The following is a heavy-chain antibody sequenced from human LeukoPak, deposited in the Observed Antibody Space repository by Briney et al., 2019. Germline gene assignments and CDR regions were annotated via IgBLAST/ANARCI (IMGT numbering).Heavy chain of an antibody. Sequence: GGSLRLSCAASGFTFSSYWMSWVRQAPGKGLEWVSVISGSGGDTFYADSVRGRFTIPRDNSRNTMYLQMNSLRAEDAAVYYCAKAPVTSCRGAFCYPFDSWGQGTVVTVSS. V-gene: IGHV3-23*01. CDR1: GFTFSSYW. J-gene: IGHJ4*02. CDR3: AKAPVTSCRGAFCYPFDS. CDR2: ISGSGGDT. D-gene: IGHD2-15*01.